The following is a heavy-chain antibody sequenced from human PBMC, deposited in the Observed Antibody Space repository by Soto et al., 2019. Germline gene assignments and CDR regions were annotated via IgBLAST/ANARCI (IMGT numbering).Heavy chain of an antibody. CDR1: AFTFGSYA. J-gene: IGHJ4*02. CDR2: ISGSGDTT. CDR3: VNVRYSGYGTLYYFDY. V-gene: IGHV3-23*01. D-gene: IGHD5-12*01. Sequence: GGSLRLSCAASAFTFGSYAMNWVRQAPGKGLQWVSTISGSGDTTYYADSVKGRFTISRDNSKNTLYLQLNSLRAEDTAVYYCVNVRYSGYGTLYYFDYWGQGTLVTVSS.